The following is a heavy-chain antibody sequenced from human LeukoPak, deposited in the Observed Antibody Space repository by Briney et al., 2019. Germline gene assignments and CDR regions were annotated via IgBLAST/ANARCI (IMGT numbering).Heavy chain of an antibody. CDR3: APRDYYDSSGYSSGY. CDR2: INHSGST. V-gene: IGHV4-34*01. D-gene: IGHD3-22*01. CDR1: GGSFSGYY. J-gene: IGHJ4*02. Sequence: KSSETLSLTCAVYGGSFSGYYWSWIRQPPGKGLEWIGEINHSGSTNYNPSLKSRVTISVDTSKNQFSLKLSSVTAADTAVYYCAPRDYYDSSGYSSGYWGQGTLVTVSS.